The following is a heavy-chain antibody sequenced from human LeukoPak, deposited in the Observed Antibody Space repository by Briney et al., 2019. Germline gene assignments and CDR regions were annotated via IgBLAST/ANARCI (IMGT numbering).Heavy chain of an antibody. CDR3: ARDGLIRREDSSGWLRRKHNWFDP. CDR2: IYYSGST. V-gene: IGHV4-38-2*02. J-gene: IGHJ5*02. D-gene: IGHD6-19*01. CDR1: AYSISSGYY. Sequence: SETLSLTCTVSAYSISSGYYWGWIRQPPGKGLEWIGSIYYSGSTYYNPSLKSRVTISVDTSKNQFSLKLSSVTAADTAVYYCARDGLIRREDSSGWLRRKHNWFDPWGQGTLVTVSS.